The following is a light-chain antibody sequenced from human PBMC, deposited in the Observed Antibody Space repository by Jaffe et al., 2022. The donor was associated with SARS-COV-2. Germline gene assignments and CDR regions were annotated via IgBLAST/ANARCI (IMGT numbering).Light chain of an antibody. Sequence: QSVLTQPPSVSAAPGQKVTISCSGSSSNIGNNYVSWYQHFPGTAPKLLIYDNNKRPSGIPDRFSGSTSGTSATLGITGLQTGDEADYYCGAWDSSRSGHVVFGGGTKLTVL. V-gene: IGLV1-51*01. CDR2: DNN. CDR1: SSNIGNNY. CDR3: GAWDSSRSGHVV. J-gene: IGLJ2*01.